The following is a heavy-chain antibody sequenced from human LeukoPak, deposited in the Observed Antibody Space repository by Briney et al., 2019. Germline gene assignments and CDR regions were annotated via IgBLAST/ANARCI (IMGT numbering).Heavy chain of an antibody. D-gene: IGHD6-13*01. Sequence: SGPTLVNPTQTLTLTCTFSGFSLSTSGMCVSWIRQPPGKALEWLALIDWDDDKYYGTSLKTRLTISKDTSKNQVVLTMTNMDPVDTATYYFARIPGCYSSSWYYFDYWGQGTLVTVSS. CDR3: ARIPGCYSSSWYYFDY. CDR2: IDWDDDK. CDR1: GFSLSTSGMC. J-gene: IGHJ4*02. V-gene: IGHV2-70*01.